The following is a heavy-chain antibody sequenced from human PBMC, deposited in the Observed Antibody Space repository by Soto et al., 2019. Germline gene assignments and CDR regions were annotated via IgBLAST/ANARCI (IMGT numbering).Heavy chain of an antibody. D-gene: IGHD2-8*02. CDR3: AKDMVHCTGTRCARYFEK. CDR1: KFTFSTYA. Sequence: EVQLLESGGGLVQRGGSLRLSCAASKFTFSTYAMTWDRQAPGKGLEWVSDISGSGDNTYYADSVKGRFTISRDNSKSTLYLQMNSLRAEDTAVYYCAKDMVHCTGTRCARYFEKWGRGTLVTVSS. CDR2: ISGSGDNT. J-gene: IGHJ4*02. V-gene: IGHV3-23*01.